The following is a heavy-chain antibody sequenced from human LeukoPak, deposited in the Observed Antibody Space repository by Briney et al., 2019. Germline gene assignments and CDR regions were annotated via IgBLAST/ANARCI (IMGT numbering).Heavy chain of an antibody. CDR1: GFTFSSYS. J-gene: IGHJ2*01. V-gene: IGHV3-48*01. Sequence: GGSLRLPCAASGFTFSSYSMNWVRQAPGKGLEWVSYISSSSSTIYYADSVKGRFTISRDNAKNSLYLQMNSLRAEDTAVYYCASKGYCSSTSCYRVEYSSSSGYFDLWGRGTLVTVSS. CDR2: ISSSSSTI. D-gene: IGHD2-2*01. CDR3: ASKGYCSSTSCYRVEYSSSSGYFDL.